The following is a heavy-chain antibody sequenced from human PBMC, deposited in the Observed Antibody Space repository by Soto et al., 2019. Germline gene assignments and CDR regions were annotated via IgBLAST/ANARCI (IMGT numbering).Heavy chain of an antibody. CDR1: GGTFSSYA. V-gene: IGHV1-69*01. Sequence: QVQLVQSGAEVKKPGSSVKVSCKASGGTFSSYAISWVRQAPGQGLAWMGGLSPIFGTANYAQKFQGRVPITADESASTAHLELSRLRSGDTAVYYCARDKVDTVTAGDYYYYGKDVCGQGTTVTVSS. J-gene: IGHJ6*02. CDR3: ARDKVDTVTAGDYYYYGKDV. D-gene: IGHD4-17*01. CDR2: LSPIFGTA.